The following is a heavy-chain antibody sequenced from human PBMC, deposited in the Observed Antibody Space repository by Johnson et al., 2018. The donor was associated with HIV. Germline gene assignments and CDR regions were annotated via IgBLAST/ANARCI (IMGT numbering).Heavy chain of an antibody. J-gene: IGHJ3*02. CDR3: ARAYSSSWYRDDAFDI. CDR2: ISYDGSNK. CDR1: GFTFSSYA. V-gene: IGHV3-30-3*01. D-gene: IGHD6-13*01. Sequence: QVQLVESGGGVVQPGRSLRLSCAASGFTFSSYAMHWVRQAPGKGLEWVAVISYDGSNKYYADSVKGRFTISRDNSKNTLYLQMNSLRAEDTAGYYCARAYSSSWYRDDAFDIWGQGTMVTVFS.